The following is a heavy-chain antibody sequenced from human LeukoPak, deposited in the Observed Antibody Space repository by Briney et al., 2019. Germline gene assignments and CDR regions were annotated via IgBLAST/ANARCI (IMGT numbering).Heavy chain of an antibody. CDR1: GYSISSGYY. D-gene: IGHD1-20*01. CDR3: ARGISAFDY. Sequence: SETLSLTCAVSGYSISSGYYWGWIRQPPGKGLEWIATMYYRGSVYYNPSLKSRVTISVDTSKNQLSLKLSSVTAADTAVYFCARGISAFDYWGQGTLVTVSP. V-gene: IGHV4-38-2*01. J-gene: IGHJ4*02. CDR2: MYYRGSV.